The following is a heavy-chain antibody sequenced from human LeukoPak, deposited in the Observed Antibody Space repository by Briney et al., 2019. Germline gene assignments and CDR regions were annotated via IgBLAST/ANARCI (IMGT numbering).Heavy chain of an antibody. Sequence: ASVKVSCKVSGYTLTELSMHWVRQAPGKGLEWMGGFDPEDGETIYAQKFQGRVTMTEDTSTDTAYMELSSLRSEDAAVYYCATYDSSGNFYFDYWGQGTLVTVSS. D-gene: IGHD3-22*01. CDR2: FDPEDGET. V-gene: IGHV1-24*01. J-gene: IGHJ4*02. CDR1: GYTLTELS. CDR3: ATYDSSGNFYFDY.